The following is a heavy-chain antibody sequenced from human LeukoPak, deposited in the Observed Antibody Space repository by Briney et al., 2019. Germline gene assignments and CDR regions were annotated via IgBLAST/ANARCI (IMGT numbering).Heavy chain of an antibody. Sequence: SETLSLTCTVSGGSISSYYWSWLRQPPGKGLEWIGYIYYSGSTNYNPSLKSRVTISVDTSKNQFSLKLSSVTAADTAVYYCAKDGYWGQGTLVTVSS. J-gene: IGHJ4*02. CDR1: GGSISSYY. CDR2: IYYSGST. V-gene: IGHV4-59*08. CDR3: AKDGY.